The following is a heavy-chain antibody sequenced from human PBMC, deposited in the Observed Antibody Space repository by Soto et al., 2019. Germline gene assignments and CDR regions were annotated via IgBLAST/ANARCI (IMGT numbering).Heavy chain of an antibody. V-gene: IGHV3-30*03. CDR2: ISYDGSNK. Sequence: VGSLRLSCAASGFTFNSYGMHWVRQAPGKGLEWVAVISYDGSNKNHADSVKGRFTISRDTSKNTLYLQMNSLRSEDTAVYYCARLFVNSRERAATPEPFNYGMDVWGQGTTVTVS. D-gene: IGHD3-10*02. CDR1: GFTFNSYG. CDR3: ARLFVNSRERAATPEPFNYGMDV. J-gene: IGHJ6*02.